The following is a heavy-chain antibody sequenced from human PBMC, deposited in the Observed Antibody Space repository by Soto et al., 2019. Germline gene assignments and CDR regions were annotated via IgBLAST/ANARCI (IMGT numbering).Heavy chain of an antibody. V-gene: IGHV3-74*01. CDR1: GFPFSSYW. D-gene: IGHD3-22*01. CDR3: ARGDGDRYDGNGYLGRH. Sequence: EVQLVESGGGLVQPGESLTLSCAASGFPFSSYWMHWVRRAPGKGLVWVSRIKSDGSGTYYADYVQDQFTISRENARNTLYLQMNSLRVEDTAVYFCARGDGDRYDGNGYLGRHWGQGTLVTVSS. CDR2: IKSDGSGT. J-gene: IGHJ4*02.